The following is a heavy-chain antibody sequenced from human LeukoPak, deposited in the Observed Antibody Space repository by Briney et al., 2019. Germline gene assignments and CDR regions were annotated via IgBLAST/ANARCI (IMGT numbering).Heavy chain of an antibody. CDR1: GGSISSXX. Sequence: SETLSLTCTXSGGSISSXXXXXXXXPPGXXXXXXGYIYYSGSTNYNPSLKSRVTISVDTXXNQFSLKLSSVTAADTAVYYCARAGGIEMATIRWGQGTLVTVSS. CDR3: ARAGGIEMATIR. V-gene: IGHV4-59*01. J-gene: IGHJ4*02. D-gene: IGHD5-24*01. CDR2: IYYSGST.